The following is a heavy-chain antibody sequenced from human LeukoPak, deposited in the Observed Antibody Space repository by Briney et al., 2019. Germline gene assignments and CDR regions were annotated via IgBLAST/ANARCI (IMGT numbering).Heavy chain of an antibody. CDR2: IYYSGST. CDR3: ASGGVGNEYSSSSAWFDP. Sequence: PSETLSLTCTVSGGSISSYYWSWIRQPPGKGLEWIGYIYYSGSTNYNPSLKSRVTISVDTSKNQFSLKLSSVTAADTAVYYCASGGVGNEYSSSSAWFDPWGQGTLVTVSS. J-gene: IGHJ5*02. V-gene: IGHV4-59*08. CDR1: GGSISSYY. D-gene: IGHD6-6*01.